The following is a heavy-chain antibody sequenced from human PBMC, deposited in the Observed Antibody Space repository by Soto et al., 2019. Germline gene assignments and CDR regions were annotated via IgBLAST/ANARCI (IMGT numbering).Heavy chain of an antibody. V-gene: IGHV1-18*01. J-gene: IGHJ6*02. CDR1: GYTFTSYG. CDR2: ISAYNGNT. D-gene: IGHD2-8*01. CDR3: ARGGKYCNNGVCAFYGMDG. Sequence: QVQLVQSGAEVKKPGASVKVSCKASGYTFTSYGISWVRQAPGQGLEWMGWISAYNGNTNYAQKLQGRVTMTTDTSTSTAYMERMSLRSNDTAVYYCARGGKYCNNGVCAFYGMDGWGQGTTVTVSS.